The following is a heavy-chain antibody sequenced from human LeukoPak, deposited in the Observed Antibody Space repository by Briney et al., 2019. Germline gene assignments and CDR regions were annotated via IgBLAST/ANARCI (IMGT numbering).Heavy chain of an antibody. CDR1: GFTVTRNF. CDR3: ARGGSDDWKRFDS. Sequence: GGSLRLSCAASGFTVTRNFMSWVRQAPGKGLEWVSVIYSDGNTYYADSVKGRFTVSRDTSKNTMSLQMNSLRGKDTAVYYCARGGSDDWKRFDSWGQGTLVTVPP. CDR2: IYSDGNT. D-gene: IGHD1-1*01. J-gene: IGHJ4*02. V-gene: IGHV3-53*01.